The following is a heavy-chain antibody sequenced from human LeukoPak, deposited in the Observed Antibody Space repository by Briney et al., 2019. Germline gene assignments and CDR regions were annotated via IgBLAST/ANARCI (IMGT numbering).Heavy chain of an antibody. CDR2: INWNGDSR. CDR1: GFKFDDYG. Sequence: GGSLRLSCTASGFKFDDYGMTWVRQAPGKGLEWVSDINWNGDSRGYAHSVRGRFTIYRDNSKNSLYLQMNSLRVEDTAFYYCARDHSKYYYDSSGYPQLYYFDYWGQGTLVTVSS. CDR3: ARDHSKYYYDSSGYPQLYYFDY. J-gene: IGHJ4*02. D-gene: IGHD3-22*01. V-gene: IGHV3-20*04.